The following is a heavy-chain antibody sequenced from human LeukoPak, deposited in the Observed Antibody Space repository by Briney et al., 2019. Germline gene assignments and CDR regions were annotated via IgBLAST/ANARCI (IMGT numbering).Heavy chain of an antibody. D-gene: IGHD1-26*01. Sequence: SETLSLTCTVSGGSISSYYWSWIRQPPGKGLEWIGYIYYSGSTNYNPSLKSRVTISVDTSKNQFSLKLSSVTAADTAVYYCERTRELRGGPDYWGQGTLVTVSS. CDR3: ERTRELRGGPDY. CDR1: GGSISSYY. V-gene: IGHV4-59*01. CDR2: IYYSGST. J-gene: IGHJ4*02.